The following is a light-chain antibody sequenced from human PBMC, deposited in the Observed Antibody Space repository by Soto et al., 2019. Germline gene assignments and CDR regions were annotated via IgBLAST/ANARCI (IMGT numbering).Light chain of an antibody. J-gene: IGKJ1*01. CDR2: GAS. Sequence: EIVLMQSPGTLSLSPGERATLSCRASQSVSSSYLAWYQQKPGQAPRLLIYGASSRATVIPDRFSGSGSGTDFTLSISRLEPEDFAVYYCQQYGSSPETFGQGTKVEIK. CDR1: QSVSSSY. CDR3: QQYGSSPET. V-gene: IGKV3-20*01.